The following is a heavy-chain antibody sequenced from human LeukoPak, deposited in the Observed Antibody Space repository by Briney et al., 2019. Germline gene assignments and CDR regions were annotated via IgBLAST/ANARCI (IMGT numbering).Heavy chain of an antibody. Sequence: PGGSLRLSXAASGFTFSSYWMHWVRQAPGKGPVWVSRTNSDGSSTSYADSVKGRFTISRDNAKNTLYLQMNSLRAEDTALYYCVRDGGNWFDPWGQGTLVTVSS. CDR2: TNSDGSST. J-gene: IGHJ5*02. D-gene: IGHD2-15*01. V-gene: IGHV3-74*01. CDR3: VRDGGNWFDP. CDR1: GFTFSSYW.